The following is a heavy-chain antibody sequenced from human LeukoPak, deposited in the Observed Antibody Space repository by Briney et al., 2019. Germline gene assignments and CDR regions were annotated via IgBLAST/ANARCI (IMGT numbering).Heavy chain of an antibody. CDR3: ASFSGSYQNWFDP. V-gene: IGHV3-48*03. D-gene: IGHD1-26*01. CDR1: GFTFSSYA. Sequence: GGSLRLSCAASGFTFSSYAMSWVRQAPGKGLEWVSYISSSGSTIYYADSVKGRFTISRDNAKNSLYLQMNSLRAEDTAVYYCASFSGSYQNWFDPWGQGTLVTVSS. J-gene: IGHJ5*02. CDR2: ISSSGSTI.